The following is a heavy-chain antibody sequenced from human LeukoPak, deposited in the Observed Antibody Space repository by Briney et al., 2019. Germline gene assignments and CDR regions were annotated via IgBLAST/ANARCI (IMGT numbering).Heavy chain of an antibody. J-gene: IGHJ5*02. CDR1: ASTLTSHS. Sequence: PAQCLSPSCAPYASTLTSHSIDWVRQPPGGGLGWVSSIRSSSTYIYNADTVKSRFTISRDNAKNSLYLQMNSLRAEDTAVYYCARDPGAVTTPSNCFDPWGQGTLVTVSS. CDR3: ARDPGAVTTPSNCFDP. D-gene: IGHD4-17*01. CDR2: IRSSSTYI. V-gene: IGHV3-21*01.